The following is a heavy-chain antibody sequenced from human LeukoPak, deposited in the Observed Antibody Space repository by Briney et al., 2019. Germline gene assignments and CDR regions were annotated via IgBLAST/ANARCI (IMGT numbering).Heavy chain of an antibody. Sequence: PGGPLRLSCAASGFSFSSYGMHWVRQAPRKGLDWVAFIQYSGNNKYYADSVKGRFSISRDNSKNTLYLQMNSLRDEDTAVYYCAKDSEWLVSYYYVDVWGRGTTVTVS. D-gene: IGHD6-19*01. CDR3: AKDSEWLVSYYYVDV. CDR2: IQYSGNNK. J-gene: IGHJ6*03. CDR1: GFSFSSYG. V-gene: IGHV3-30*02.